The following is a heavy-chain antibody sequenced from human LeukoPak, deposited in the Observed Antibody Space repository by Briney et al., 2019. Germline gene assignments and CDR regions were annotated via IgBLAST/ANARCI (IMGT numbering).Heavy chain of an antibody. CDR3: ARVGTRELLHFDY. CDR2: INPNSGGT. J-gene: IGHJ4*02. Sequence: ASVKVSCKASGYTFTSYGISWVRQAPGQGLEWMGWINPNSGGTNYAQKFQGRVTMTRDTSISTAYMELSRLRSDDTAVYYCARVGTRELLHFDYWGQGTLVTVSS. D-gene: IGHD1-26*01. CDR1: GYTFTSYG. V-gene: IGHV1-2*02.